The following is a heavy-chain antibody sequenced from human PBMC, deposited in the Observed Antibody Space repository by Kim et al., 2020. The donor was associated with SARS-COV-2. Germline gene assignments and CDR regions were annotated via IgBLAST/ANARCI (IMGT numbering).Heavy chain of an antibody. Sequence: ASVKVSCNASGYTFTGYYMHWVRQAPGQGLEWMGRINPNSGGTNYAQKFQGRVTMTRDTSISTAYMELSRLRSDDTAVYYCARELAQLELRYWAYYYGMDVWGQGTTVTVSS. CDR2: INPNSGGT. CDR3: ARELAQLELRYWAYYYGMDV. J-gene: IGHJ6*02. D-gene: IGHD1-7*01. CDR1: GYTFTGYY. V-gene: IGHV1-2*06.